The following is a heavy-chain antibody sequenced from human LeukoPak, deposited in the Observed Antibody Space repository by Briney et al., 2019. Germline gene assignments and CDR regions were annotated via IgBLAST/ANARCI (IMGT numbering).Heavy chain of an antibody. CDR3: ARVLDYYGSGTYSFDY. D-gene: IGHD3-10*01. CDR1: GYSISNGYY. CDR2: MYHTGST. J-gene: IGHJ4*02. V-gene: IGHV4-38-2*02. Sequence: SETLSLTCTVSGYSISNGYYGGWIRRPPGKGLEGIGSMYHTGSTVYNPSLKSRVTMSVDTPKPQFSLKLSSVTAADTAVYYCARVLDYYGSGTYSFDYWGQGTLVTVSS.